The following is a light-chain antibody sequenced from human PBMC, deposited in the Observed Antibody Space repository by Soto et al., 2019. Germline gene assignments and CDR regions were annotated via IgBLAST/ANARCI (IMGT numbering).Light chain of an antibody. Sequence: EIVLTQSPATLSVSPGESATLSCRASQNVNIDLVWYQQKPGQAPKVLMFSASVRETGIPARFSGGGSETEFTLTISSLQPEDSAVYYCQQYNTWPFTFGPGTKVDIK. J-gene: IGKJ3*01. V-gene: IGKV3D-15*01. CDR3: QQYNTWPFT. CDR1: QNVNID. CDR2: SAS.